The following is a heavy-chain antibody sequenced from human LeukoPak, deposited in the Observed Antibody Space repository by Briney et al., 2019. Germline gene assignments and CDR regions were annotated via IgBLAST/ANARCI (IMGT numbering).Heavy chain of an antibody. V-gene: IGHV4-39*01. CDR3: ATLGSGGSY. Sequence: PSETLSLTCTVSGGXISSSSYYWGWIRQPPGKGLEWIGSIYYSGSTYYNPSLKSRVTISVDTSKNQFSLKLSSVTAADTAVYYCATLGSGGSYWGQGTLVTVSS. D-gene: IGHD2-15*01. J-gene: IGHJ4*02. CDR1: GGXISSSSYY. CDR2: IYYSGST.